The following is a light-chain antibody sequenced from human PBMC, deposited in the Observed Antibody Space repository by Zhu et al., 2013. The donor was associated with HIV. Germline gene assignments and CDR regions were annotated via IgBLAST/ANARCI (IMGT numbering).Light chain of an antibody. CDR2: DAS. CDR1: QSVSSSY. V-gene: IGKV3-11*01. J-gene: IGKJ2*01. Sequence: EIVLTQSPGTLSLSPGERATVSCRASQSVSSSYLAWYQQKPGQGPRLLIYDASNRATGIPVRFSGSGSGTDFTLTISSLEPEDSAVYYCQQRGSRPPYTFGQGTNFGDQT. CDR3: QQRGSRPPYT.